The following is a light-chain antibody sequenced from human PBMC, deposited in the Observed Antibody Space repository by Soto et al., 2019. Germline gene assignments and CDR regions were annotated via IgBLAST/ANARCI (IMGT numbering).Light chain of an antibody. Sequence: QSVLTQPASVSGSPGQSITISCTGTSSDVGPYNYVSWYQHHPGKAPKLLIYEVTKRPSGVSNRFSGSKSGNTASLTISGLQAEDEADYYCSSYTSTSTPYVFGTGTKLTVL. CDR1: SSDVGPYNY. V-gene: IGLV2-14*01. J-gene: IGLJ1*01. CDR3: SSYTSTSTPYV. CDR2: EVT.